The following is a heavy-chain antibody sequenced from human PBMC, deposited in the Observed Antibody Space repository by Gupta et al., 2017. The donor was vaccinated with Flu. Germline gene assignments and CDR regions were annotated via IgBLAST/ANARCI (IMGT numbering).Heavy chain of an antibody. J-gene: IGHJ4*02. Sequence: WIRQPPGKGLEWIGEINHSGTTNYNPSLKSRVTMSVDTSKNQFSLQLSSVTAADTAVYYCARGGDWGDYWGQGTLVTVSS. V-gene: IGHV4-34*01. D-gene: IGHD2-21*02. CDR2: INHSGTT. CDR3: ARGGDWGDY.